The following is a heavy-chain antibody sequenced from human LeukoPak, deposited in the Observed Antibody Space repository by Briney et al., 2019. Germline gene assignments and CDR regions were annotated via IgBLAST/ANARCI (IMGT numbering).Heavy chain of an antibody. J-gene: IGHJ4*02. D-gene: IGHD3-22*01. CDR1: GGSISSSSYY. Sequence: SETLSPTCTVSGGSISSSSYYWGWIRQPPGKGLEWIGSIYYSGSTYYNPSLKSRVTISVDTSKNQFSLKLSSVTAADTAVYYCASYYDSSGLYYFDYWGQGTLVTVSS. CDR3: ASYYDSSGLYYFDY. V-gene: IGHV4-39*07. CDR2: IYYSGST.